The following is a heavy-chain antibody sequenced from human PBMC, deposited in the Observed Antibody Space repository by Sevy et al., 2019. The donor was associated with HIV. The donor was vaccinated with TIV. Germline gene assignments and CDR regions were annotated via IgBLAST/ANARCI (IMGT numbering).Heavy chain of an antibody. CDR3: ARLTTQPTSDLYGLDV. J-gene: IGHJ6*02. CDR1: GYIFSDYY. Sequence: ASVKVSCKASGYIFSDYYIHWVRQAPGQGLEWMAWINSDSGVTNYAQRFQAEVTVTRDKSLTTAYLELTNLKSNDTAIYYCARLTTQPTSDLYGLDVWGQGTTVTVSS. D-gene: IGHD4-17*01. CDR2: INSDSGVT. V-gene: IGHV1-2*02.